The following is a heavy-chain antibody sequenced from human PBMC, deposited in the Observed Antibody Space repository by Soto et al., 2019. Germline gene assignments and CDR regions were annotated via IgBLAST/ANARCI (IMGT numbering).Heavy chain of an antibody. V-gene: IGHV3-9*01. J-gene: IGHJ4*02. CDR1: GFTFDDYA. CDR3: AKDIGVGAGGYFDY. D-gene: IGHD3-16*01. CDR2: ISGNSGSI. Sequence: EVQLVESGGGLVQPGRSLRLSCAASGFTFDDYAMHWVRQAPGKGLEWVSGISGNSGSIGYANSVKGRLTISRDNANNSLYLQINSLRAEDTALYYCAKDIGVGAGGYFDYWGQENLVTVSS.